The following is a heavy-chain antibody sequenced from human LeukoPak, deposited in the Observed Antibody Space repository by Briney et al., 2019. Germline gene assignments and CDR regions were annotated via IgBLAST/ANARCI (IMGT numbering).Heavy chain of an antibody. CDR1: GFTFSSYA. J-gene: IGHJ4*02. V-gene: IGHV3-23*01. Sequence: GGSLGLSCAASGFTFSSYAMSWVRQAPGKGLEWVSAISGSGGSTYYADSVKGRFTISRDNSKNTLYLQVNSLRVEDTAVYYCAPLGQQLNWGQGTLVTVSS. CDR2: ISGSGGST. D-gene: IGHD6-13*01. CDR3: APLGQQLN.